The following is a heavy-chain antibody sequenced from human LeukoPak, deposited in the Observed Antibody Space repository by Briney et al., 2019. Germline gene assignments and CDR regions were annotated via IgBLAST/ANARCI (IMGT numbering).Heavy chain of an antibody. CDR3: ARDLRNYFDY. CDR2: ISYDGSNK. D-gene: IGHD4-17*01. CDR1: GFTFSSYG. Sequence: GGSLRLSCAASGFTFSSYGMHWVRQAPGKGLEWVAVISYDGSNKYYADSVKGRFTISRDNSKNTLYLQMNSLRAEDTAVYYCARDLRNYFDYWGQGTLVTVSS. V-gene: IGHV3-30*03. J-gene: IGHJ4*02.